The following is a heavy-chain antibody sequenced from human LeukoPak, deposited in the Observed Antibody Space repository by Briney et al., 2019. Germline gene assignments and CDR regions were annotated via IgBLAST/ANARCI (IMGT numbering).Heavy chain of an antibody. V-gene: IGHV3-21*01. D-gene: IGHD2-2*01. Sequence: GGSLRLSCAASGFTFSSYSMNWVRQAPGKGLEWISSISSSSSYIYYADSVKGRFTISRDNAKNSLYLQMNGLRAEDTAVYYCARVGDIVVVPAAFDYWGQGTLVTVSS. CDR2: ISSSSSYI. CDR1: GFTFSSYS. CDR3: ARVGDIVVVPAAFDY. J-gene: IGHJ4*02.